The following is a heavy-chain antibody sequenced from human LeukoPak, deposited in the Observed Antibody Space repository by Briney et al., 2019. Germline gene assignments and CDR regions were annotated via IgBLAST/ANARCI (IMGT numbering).Heavy chain of an antibody. Sequence: ASVKVSCKASGYTFTSYYMHWVRRAPGQGLEWMGIINPSGGSTSYAQKFQGRVTMTRDTSTSTVYMELSSLRSEDTAVYYCARQSDDPYCSSTSCMNGGYYYGMDVWGQGTTVTVSS. V-gene: IGHV1-46*01. CDR2: INPSGGST. CDR3: ARQSDDPYCSSTSCMNGGYYYGMDV. J-gene: IGHJ6*02. D-gene: IGHD2-2*01. CDR1: GYTFTSYY.